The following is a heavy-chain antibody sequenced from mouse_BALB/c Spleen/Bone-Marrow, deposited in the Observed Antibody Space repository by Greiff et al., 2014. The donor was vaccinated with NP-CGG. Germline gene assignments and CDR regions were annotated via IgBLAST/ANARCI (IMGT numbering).Heavy chain of an antibody. V-gene: IGHV5-4*02. D-gene: IGHD1-2*01. Sequence: EVKLVESGGGLVKPGGSLKLSCAASGFTFSDYYMYWVRQTPEKRLEWVATISDGGSYTYYPDSAKGRFTISRDNAKNNLYLQMSSLKSEDTAMYYCARDRRITTATYAMDYWGQGTSVTVSS. CDR2: ISDGGSYT. J-gene: IGHJ4*01. CDR1: GFTFSDYY. CDR3: ARDRRITTATYAMDY.